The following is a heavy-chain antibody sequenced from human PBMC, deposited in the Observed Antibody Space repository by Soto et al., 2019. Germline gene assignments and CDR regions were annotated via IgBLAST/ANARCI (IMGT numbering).Heavy chain of an antibody. CDR2: INPSGGST. Sequence: ASVKVSCKASGYTFTSYYMHWVRQAPGQGLEWMGIINPSGGSTSYAQKFQGRVTMTRDTSTGTVYMELSSLRSEDTAVYYCARDYDFWSGYYEWGYYYGMDVWGQGTTVTVSS. V-gene: IGHV1-46*01. CDR1: GYTFTSYY. J-gene: IGHJ6*02. CDR3: ARDYDFWSGYYEWGYYYGMDV. D-gene: IGHD3-3*01.